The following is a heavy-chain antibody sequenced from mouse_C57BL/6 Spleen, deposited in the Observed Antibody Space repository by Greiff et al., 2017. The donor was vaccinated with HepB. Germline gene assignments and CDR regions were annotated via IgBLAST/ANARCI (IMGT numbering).Heavy chain of an antibody. CDR2: ISNGGCST. J-gene: IGHJ4*01. V-gene: IGHV5-12*01. Sequence: EVMLVESGGGLVQPGGSLKLSCAASGFTFSDYYMYWVRQTPEKRLEWVAYISNGGCSTYYPDTVKGRFTISRDNAKNTLYLQMSRLKSEDTAMYYCASGAMDYWGQGTSVTVSS. CDR1: GFTFSDYY. CDR3: ASGAMDY.